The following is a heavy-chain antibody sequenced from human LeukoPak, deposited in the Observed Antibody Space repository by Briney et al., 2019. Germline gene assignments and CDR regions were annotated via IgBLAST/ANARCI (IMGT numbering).Heavy chain of an antibody. J-gene: IGHJ4*02. CDR1: GVTFTNAW. D-gene: IGHD3-10*01. V-gene: IGHV3-15*06. CDR2: IKSKTDGETT. Sequence: SGGCLRLSCVDSGVTFTNAWMSWVRQAPWKGLEWIVRIKSKTDGETTNYAEPVRGRFTISRDDSKSAVYLQMNSLKIEDTAVYYCTTDLGTYYHGSQRLIPIDYWGQGTLVTVSS. CDR3: TTDLGTYYHGSQRLIPIDY.